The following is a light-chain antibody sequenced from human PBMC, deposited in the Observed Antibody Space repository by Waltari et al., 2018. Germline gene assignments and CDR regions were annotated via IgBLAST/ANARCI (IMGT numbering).Light chain of an antibody. CDR1: HDISNC. Sequence: DIQMTQSPSSLSAYVGDRVTITCQASHDISNCLNWYQKKPGKAPKCLIYDASNLEAGVPSRFSGSGSGTHFTLTISSLQPEDIATYYCQQYDILPLTFGPGTKVDIK. CDR2: DAS. V-gene: IGKV1-33*01. J-gene: IGKJ3*01. CDR3: QQYDILPLT.